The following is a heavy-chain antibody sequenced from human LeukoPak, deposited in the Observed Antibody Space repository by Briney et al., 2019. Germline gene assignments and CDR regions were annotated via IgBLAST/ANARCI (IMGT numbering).Heavy chain of an antibody. CDR3: ARDRDWYGMDV. D-gene: IGHD3/OR15-3a*01. Sequence: SETLSLTCTVSGFSISSGGYYWRWLRQHPGKGLEWIGYIYYSGSTYYNPSLKSRVTISVDTSKNQFSLKLSSVTAADTAVYYCARDRDWYGMDVWGQGTTVTVSS. CDR2: IYYSGST. J-gene: IGHJ6*02. V-gene: IGHV4-31*03. CDR1: GFSISSGGYY.